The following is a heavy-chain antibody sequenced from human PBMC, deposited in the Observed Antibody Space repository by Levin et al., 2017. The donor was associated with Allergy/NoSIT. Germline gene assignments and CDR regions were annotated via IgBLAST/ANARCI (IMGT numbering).Heavy chain of an antibody. V-gene: IGHV3-7*03. CDR1: GFTFSDSW. CDR3: ARDTTEGGEA. CDR2: IKPDGGEK. J-gene: IGHJ5*02. D-gene: IGHD4-11*01. Sequence: PGGSLRLSCVASGFTFSDSWMTWVRQPLGKGLEWVANIKPDGGEKYYAESVKGRFTISRDNAKNSLFLQMNYLGTDDTAVYFCARDTTEGGEAWGQGTLVTVSS.